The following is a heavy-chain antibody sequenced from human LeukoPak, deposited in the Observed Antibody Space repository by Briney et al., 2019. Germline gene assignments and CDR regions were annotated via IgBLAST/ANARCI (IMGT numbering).Heavy chain of an antibody. Sequence: VGSLRVSCAASGFTFRTYSMDWVRQAPGQGLEWIACISTTSSHIYYAESLQGRFTISRDNATNSRYMEMNRLISEDTAVYYCARGTTTVQRRDTFDVCGQATMVTVYS. CDR2: ISTTSSHI. CDR1: GFTFRTYS. D-gene: IGHD1-26*01. CDR3: ARGTTTVQRRDTFDV. J-gene: IGHJ3*01. V-gene: IGHV3-21*04.